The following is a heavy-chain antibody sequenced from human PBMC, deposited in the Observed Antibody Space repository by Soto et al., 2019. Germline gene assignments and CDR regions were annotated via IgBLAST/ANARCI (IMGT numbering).Heavy chain of an antibody. CDR1: GYTFTSYD. CDR3: ARGSDGNFVHWFDP. D-gene: IGHD4-17*01. J-gene: IGHJ5*02. CDR2: MNPDSGNT. V-gene: IGHV1-8*01. Sequence: QVQLVQSGAEVKKPGASVKVSCKASGYTFTSYDINWVRQATGQGLEWMGWMNPDSGNTCYAQKFQGRVTMTRNTSISTAYMELSSLRSEDTAVYYCARGSDGNFVHWFDPWGQGTLVTVSS.